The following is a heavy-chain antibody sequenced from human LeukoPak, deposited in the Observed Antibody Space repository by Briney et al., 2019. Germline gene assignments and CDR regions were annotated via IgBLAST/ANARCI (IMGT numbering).Heavy chain of an antibody. Sequence: ASVKVSCKASGYTFTSYYVRWVRQAPGQGLEWMGIINPSGGSTSYAQKFQGRVTMTRDTSTSTVYMELSSLRSEDTAVYYCARQPAAGYYDSSGYPGDYWGQGTLVTVSS. CDR2: INPSGGST. D-gene: IGHD3-22*01. V-gene: IGHV1-46*01. CDR1: GYTFTSYY. CDR3: ARQPAAGYYDSSGYPGDY. J-gene: IGHJ4*02.